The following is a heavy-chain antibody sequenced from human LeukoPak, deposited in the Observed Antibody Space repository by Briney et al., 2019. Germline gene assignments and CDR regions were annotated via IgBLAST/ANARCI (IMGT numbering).Heavy chain of an antibody. J-gene: IGHJ5*02. D-gene: IGHD6-19*01. CDR3: ARERTEQWLVNWFDP. CDR1: GFTFSNYA. V-gene: IGHV3-30*04. Sequence: SGGSLRLSCAASGFTFSNYAMHWVRQAPGKGLEWVAVISYDGSNKYYADSVKGRFTISRDNSKNTLYLQMNSLRAEDTAVYYCARERTEQWLVNWFDPWGQGTLVTVSS. CDR2: ISYDGSNK.